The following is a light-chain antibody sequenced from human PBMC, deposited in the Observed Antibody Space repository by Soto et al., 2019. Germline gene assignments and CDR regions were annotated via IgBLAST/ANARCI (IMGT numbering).Light chain of an antibody. CDR2: DVS. Sequence: QSALTQPRSVSGSPGQSVTISCTGTSINVGTYNYVSWYQQHPGKAPKLMIYDVSSRPSGVPDRFSGSKSGNTASLTISGLQPEDEAEYYCCSYAVFGGGTKLTVL. J-gene: IGLJ3*02. CDR1: SINVGTYNY. CDR3: CSYAV. V-gene: IGLV2-11*01.